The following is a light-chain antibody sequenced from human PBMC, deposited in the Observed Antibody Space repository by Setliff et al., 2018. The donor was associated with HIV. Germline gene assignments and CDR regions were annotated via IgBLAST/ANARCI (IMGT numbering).Light chain of an antibody. J-gene: IGLJ1*01. CDR3: SSYTSTSTLYV. CDR1: RSDVGGYNY. CDR2: DVS. V-gene: IGLV2-14*03. Sequence: QSVLAQAASVSGSPGQSITMSCTGTRSDVGGYNYVSWYQQHPGRAPKLMIYDVSDRPSGVSNRFSGSKSGNTASLTISGLQAEDEADYSCSSYTSTSTLYVFGTGTKVTVL.